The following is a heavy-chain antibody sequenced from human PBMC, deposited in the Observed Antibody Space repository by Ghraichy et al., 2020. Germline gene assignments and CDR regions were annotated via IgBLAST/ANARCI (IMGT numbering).Heavy chain of an antibody. CDR1: GGSFSGYY. CDR3: ATSQLRYFDWLSRVEYFQH. CDR2: INHSGST. J-gene: IGHJ1*01. Sequence: SETLSLTCAVYGGSFSGYYWSWIRQPPGKGLEWIGEINHSGSTNYNPSLKSRVTISVDTSKNQISLKLSTVTAADTAVYYLATSQLRYFDWLSRVEYFQHLGQGTLVTFSS. V-gene: IGHV4-34*01. D-gene: IGHD3-9*01.